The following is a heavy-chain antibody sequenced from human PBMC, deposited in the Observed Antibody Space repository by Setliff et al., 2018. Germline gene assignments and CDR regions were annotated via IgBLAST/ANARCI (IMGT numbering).Heavy chain of an antibody. CDR3: ARSFNSGFYHQRDAYDI. CDR1: GFTFTSYV. J-gene: IGHJ3*02. CDR2: MSGSGGSI. Sequence: GGSLRLSCVASGFTFTSYVMTWVRQAPGKGLEWVSAMSGSGGSINYADSVKGRFTISRDNSKNTLYLQMDSLRDDDTAVYYCARSFNSGFYHQRDAYDIWGQGTLVTVSS. D-gene: IGHD5-12*01. V-gene: IGHV3-23*01.